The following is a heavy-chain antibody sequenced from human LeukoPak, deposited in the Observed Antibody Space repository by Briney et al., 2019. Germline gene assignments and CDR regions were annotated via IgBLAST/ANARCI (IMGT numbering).Heavy chain of an antibody. D-gene: IGHD4/OR15-4a*01. CDR3: AREFRMVPPTQGDDH. V-gene: IGHV1-8*01. CDR1: EYTFTSYD. CDR2: MDPNNGNT. Sequence: ASVKVSCKASEYTFTSYDINWVRQATGQGLELMGWMDPNNGNTGYAQKFQGRVTMTRNTSISTAYMELSSLRSEDTAVYYCAREFRMVPPTQGDDHWGQGTLVTVSS. J-gene: IGHJ4*02.